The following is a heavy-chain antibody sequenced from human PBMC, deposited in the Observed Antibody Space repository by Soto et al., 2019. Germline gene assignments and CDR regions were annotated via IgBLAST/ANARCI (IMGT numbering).Heavy chain of an antibody. D-gene: IGHD3-10*01. CDR2: IYHSGST. Sequence: TSETLSLTCAVSGGSISSGGYSWSWIRQPPGKGLEWIGYIYHSGSTYYNPSLKSRVTISVDRSKNQFSLKLSSVTAADTAVYYCARDRGTMANHYYGMDVWGQGTTVTVSS. V-gene: IGHV4-30-2*01. CDR1: GGSISSGGYS. J-gene: IGHJ6*02. CDR3: ARDRGTMANHYYGMDV.